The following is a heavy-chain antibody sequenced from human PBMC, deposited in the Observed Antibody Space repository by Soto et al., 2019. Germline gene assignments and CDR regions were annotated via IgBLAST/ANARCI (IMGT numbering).Heavy chain of an antibody. CDR3: ARFDQVSYYFDY. V-gene: IGHV4-59*01. J-gene: IGHJ4*02. CDR1: GGSISSYY. CDR2: IYYSGST. Sequence: SETLSLTCTVAGGSISSYYWSWIRQPPGKGLEWIGYIYYSGSTNYNPSLKSRVTISVDTSKNQFSPKLSSVTAADTAVYYCARFDQVSYYFDYWGQGTLVTVSS.